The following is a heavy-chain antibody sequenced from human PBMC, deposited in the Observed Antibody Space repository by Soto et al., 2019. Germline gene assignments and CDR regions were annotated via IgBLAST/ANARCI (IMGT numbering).Heavy chain of an antibody. D-gene: IGHD2-2*01. CDR3: AKDGGELGIVVVPAARGLDY. CDR2: ISYDGSNK. V-gene: IGHV3-30*18. Sequence: GGSLRLSCAASGFTFSSYGMHWVRQAPGKGLEWVAVISYDGSNKYYADSVKGRFTISRDNSKNTLYLQMNSLRAEDTAVYYWAKDGGELGIVVVPAARGLDYWGQGTLVTVSS. CDR1: GFTFSSYG. J-gene: IGHJ4*02.